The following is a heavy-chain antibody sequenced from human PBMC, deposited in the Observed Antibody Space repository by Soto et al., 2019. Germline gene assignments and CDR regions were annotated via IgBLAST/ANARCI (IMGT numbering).Heavy chain of an antibody. V-gene: IGHV4-4*02. CDR3: ARESLPVGYYYDSSGYYLGY. CDR2: IYHSGST. D-gene: IGHD3-22*01. CDR1: GGSISSSNW. J-gene: IGHJ4*02. Sequence: PSETLSLTCAVSGGSISSSNWWSWVRQPPGKGLEWIGEIYHSGSTNYNPSLKSRVTISVDKSKNQFSLKLSSVTAADTAVYYCARESLPVGYYYDSSGYYLGYWGQGTLVTVSS.